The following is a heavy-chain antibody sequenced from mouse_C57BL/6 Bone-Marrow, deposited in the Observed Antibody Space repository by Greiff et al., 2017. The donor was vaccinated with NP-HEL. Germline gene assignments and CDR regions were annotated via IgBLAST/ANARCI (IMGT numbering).Heavy chain of an antibody. CDR1: GFTFTDYY. CDR2: IRNKANGYTT. CDR3: ARSHYYGSSRYYFDY. J-gene: IGHJ2*01. Sequence: EVKLMESGGGLVQPGGSLSLSCAASGFTFTDYYMSWVRQPPGKALEWLGFIRNKANGYTTEYSASVKGRFTISRDNSQSILYLQMNALRAEDSATYYCARSHYYGSSRYYFDYWGQGTTLTVSS. D-gene: IGHD1-1*01. V-gene: IGHV7-3*01.